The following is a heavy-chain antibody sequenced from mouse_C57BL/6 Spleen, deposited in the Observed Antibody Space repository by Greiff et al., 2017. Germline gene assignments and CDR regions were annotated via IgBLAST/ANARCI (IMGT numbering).Heavy chain of an antibody. CDR3: ARSGNYGNSWDFDY. V-gene: IGHV1-50*01. J-gene: IGHJ2*01. D-gene: IGHD1-1*01. Sequence: QVQLQQPGAELVKPGASVKLSCKASGYTFTSYWMPWVKQRPGQGLEWIGEIDPSDSYTNYNQKFKGKATLTVDTSSSTAYMQLSSLTSEDSAVYYCARSGNYGNSWDFDYWRQGTTPTV. CDR1: GYTFTSYW. CDR2: IDPSDSYT.